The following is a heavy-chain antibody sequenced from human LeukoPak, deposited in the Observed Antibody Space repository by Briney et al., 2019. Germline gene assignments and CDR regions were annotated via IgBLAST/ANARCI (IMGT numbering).Heavy chain of an antibody. J-gene: IGHJ5*02. CDR3: ARLTSVGYELLFVWFDP. CDR2: INPRVSDT. D-gene: IGHD1-26*01. CDR1: GYSFTTFW. V-gene: IGHV5-51*01. Sequence: GESLKISCKGSGYSFTTFWIAWVRQMPGKGREGGGIINPRVSDTRYSPSFEGQVTISADKSISTAYLQWNSLKASDTAMYYCARLTSVGYELLFVWFDPWGQGTLVTVSS.